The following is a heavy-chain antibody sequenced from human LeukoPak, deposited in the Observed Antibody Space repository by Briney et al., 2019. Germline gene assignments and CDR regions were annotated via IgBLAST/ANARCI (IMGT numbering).Heavy chain of an antibody. CDR1: GFTFSSYS. V-gene: IGHV3-21*06. D-gene: IGHD3-16*01. J-gene: IGHJ4*02. CDR2: ISSSSSYI. Sequence: GGSLRLSCAASGFTFSSYSMNWVRQAPGKGLEWFSSISSSSSYIYYADSVKGRFTIFKNHTKNSLYLQMNSLRAEDTAVYWCAREAGPYTGFDYWGQGTLVTVSS. CDR3: AREAGPYTGFDY.